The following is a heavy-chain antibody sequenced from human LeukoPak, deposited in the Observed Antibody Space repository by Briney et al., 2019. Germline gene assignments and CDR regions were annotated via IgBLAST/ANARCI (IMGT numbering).Heavy chain of an antibody. V-gene: IGHV4-39*07. Sequence: PSETLSLTCTVSGGSISSSSYYWGWIRQPPGKGLEWIGSIYYSGSTYYNPSLKSRVTISVDTSKNQFSLKLSSVTAADTAVYYCARDLWVTAGDFDYWGQGTLVTVSS. D-gene: IGHD2-21*02. CDR3: ARDLWVTAGDFDY. J-gene: IGHJ4*02. CDR2: IYYSGST. CDR1: GGSISSSSYY.